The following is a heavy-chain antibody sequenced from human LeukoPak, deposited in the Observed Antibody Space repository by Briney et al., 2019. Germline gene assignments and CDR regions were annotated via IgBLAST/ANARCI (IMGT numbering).Heavy chain of an antibody. J-gene: IGHJ3*01. CDR2: TSYSGST. CDR1: GGSVSSGSYY. CDR3: ARVPGGGTAAN. Sequence: SETLSLSCTVSGGSVSSGSYYWSWIRQPPGKGLEWIGFTSYSGSTNYDPSLKSRVTISADTSKNQFSLNLSSVTAADTALYYCARVPGGGTAANWGQGTMVTVSS. V-gene: IGHV4-61*01. D-gene: IGHD1-7*01.